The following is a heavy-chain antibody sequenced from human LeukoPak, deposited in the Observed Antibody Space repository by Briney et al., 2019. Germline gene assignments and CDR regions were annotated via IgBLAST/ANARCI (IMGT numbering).Heavy chain of an antibody. CDR2: ISSSGSTI. V-gene: IGHV3-48*03. Sequence: GGSLRLSCAASGFTFSSYEMNWVRQAPGKGLEWVSYISSSGSTIYYADSVKGRFTISRDNAKNPLYLQMNSLRAEDTAVYYCARGLRFLEWFPPYYFDYWGQGTLVTVSS. J-gene: IGHJ4*02. CDR3: ARGLRFLEWFPPYYFDY. D-gene: IGHD3-3*01. CDR1: GFTFSSYE.